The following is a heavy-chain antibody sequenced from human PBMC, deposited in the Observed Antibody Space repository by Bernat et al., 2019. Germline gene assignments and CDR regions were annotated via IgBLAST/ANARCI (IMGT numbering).Heavy chain of an antibody. D-gene: IGHD6-13*01. CDR3: ARAAGTIHFLTGAQDDYYGMDV. J-gene: IGHJ6*02. Sequence: EVQLVESGGGLVQPGGSLRLSCAASGFTFSSYWMHWVRQAPGKGLVWVSRINSDGSSTSYADSVQGRFTNSRDNAKKTLYLQMNRLRAEDTAVYYCARAAGTIHFLTGAQDDYYGMDVWGQGTTVTVSS. CDR2: INSDGSST. CDR1: GFTFSSYW. V-gene: IGHV3-74*01.